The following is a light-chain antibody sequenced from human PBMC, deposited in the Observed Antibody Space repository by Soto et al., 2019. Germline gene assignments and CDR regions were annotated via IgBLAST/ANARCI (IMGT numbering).Light chain of an antibody. Sequence: DIQMTQSPSTLSASVGDRVTITCRASQSLGIWLAWHQQKPGKAPKLLIYDASTLKSGVPSRFSGSGSGTKFTLTISSLQPDDFATYYCQQYNSYSYTFGQGTKVDIK. J-gene: IGKJ2*01. CDR2: DAS. V-gene: IGKV1-5*01. CDR1: QSLGIW. CDR3: QQYNSYSYT.